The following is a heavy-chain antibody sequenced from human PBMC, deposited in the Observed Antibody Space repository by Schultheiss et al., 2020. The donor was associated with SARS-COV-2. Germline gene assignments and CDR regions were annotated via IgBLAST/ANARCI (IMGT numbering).Heavy chain of an antibody. Sequence: GGSLRLSCAASGFTFSSYWMSWVRQAPGKGLEWVANIKQDGSEKYYVDSVKGRFTISRDNSKNTLYLQMNSLRAEDTAVYYCARSTAAAGTGWFDPWGQGALVTVSS. V-gene: IGHV3-7*01. CDR1: GFTFSSYW. D-gene: IGHD6-13*01. CDR2: IKQDGSEK. CDR3: ARSTAAAGTGWFDP. J-gene: IGHJ5*02.